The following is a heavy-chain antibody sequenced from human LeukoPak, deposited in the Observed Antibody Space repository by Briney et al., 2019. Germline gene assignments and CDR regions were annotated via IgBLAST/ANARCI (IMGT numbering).Heavy chain of an antibody. Sequence: GRSLRLSCAASGFTFSSSAMHWVRQAPGKGLEWVSAISGSGGSTYYADSVKGRFTISRDNSKNTLYLQMNSLRAEDTAVYYCAKDLRYCSGGSCYPYYFDYWGQGTLVTVSS. D-gene: IGHD2-15*01. J-gene: IGHJ4*02. V-gene: IGHV3-23*01. CDR3: AKDLRYCSGGSCYPYYFDY. CDR2: ISGSGGST. CDR1: GFTFSSSA.